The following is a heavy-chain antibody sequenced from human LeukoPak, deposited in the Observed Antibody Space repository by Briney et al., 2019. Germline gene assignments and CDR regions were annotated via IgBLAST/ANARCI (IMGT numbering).Heavy chain of an antibody. CDR3: ARAASDITYYHAFDI. Sequence: SETLSLTCTVSGYSISSGYYWGWIRQPPGKGLEWIGSIYHSGSTYYNPSLKSRVTISVDTSKNQFSLKLGSVTAADTAVYYCARAASDITYYHAFDIWGQGTMVTVSS. CDR1: GYSISSGYY. J-gene: IGHJ3*02. V-gene: IGHV4-38-2*02. CDR2: IYHSGST. D-gene: IGHD3-10*01.